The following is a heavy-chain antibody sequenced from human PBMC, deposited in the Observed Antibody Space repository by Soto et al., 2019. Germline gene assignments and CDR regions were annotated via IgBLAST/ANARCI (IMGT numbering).Heavy chain of an antibody. CDR3: ARILGYCSGGSCYQQPSYYMDV. Sequence: EVQLVESGGGLVKPGGSLRLSCAASGFTFSSYSMNWVRQAPGKGLEWVSSISSSSSYIYYADSVKGRFTISRDNAKNPLYLQMNSLRAEDTAVYYCARILGYCSGGSCYQQPSYYMDVWGKGNTVTVSS. D-gene: IGHD2-15*01. CDR1: GFTFSSYS. V-gene: IGHV3-21*01. J-gene: IGHJ6*03. CDR2: ISSSSSYI.